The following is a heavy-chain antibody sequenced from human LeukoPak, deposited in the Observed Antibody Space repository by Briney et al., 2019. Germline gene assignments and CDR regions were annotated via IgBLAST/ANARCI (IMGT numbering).Heavy chain of an antibody. J-gene: IGHJ5*02. CDR1: GDSVSRNSVT. D-gene: IGHD2-2*01. CDR3: ARRLTQYDCFDP. Sequence: SQTLSLTCAISGDSVSRNSVTWNWIRQSPSRGLEWLGRTYYRSTWYNDYAVSVRGRITVNPDTSKNQFSLHLNSVTPEDTAVYYCARRLTQYDCFDPWGQGILVTVSS. V-gene: IGHV6-1*01. CDR2: TYYRSTWYN.